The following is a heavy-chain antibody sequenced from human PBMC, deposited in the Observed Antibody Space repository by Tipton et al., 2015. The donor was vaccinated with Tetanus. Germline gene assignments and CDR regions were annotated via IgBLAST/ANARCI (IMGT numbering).Heavy chain of an antibody. CDR1: GGSISGGRYY. D-gene: IGHD1-26*01. V-gene: IGHV4-31*03. CDR2: IYSSGCT. J-gene: IGHJ4*02. Sequence: GLVKPSQTLSLTCTVSGGSISGGRYYWSWIRQRPGNGLEWIGDIYSSGCTYSDLSLKSRVTISADTSKNQFSLRLKSVTVAAAAVYYCAREEARGARGWNYFDCWGLGTLVTVSS. CDR3: AREEARGARGWNYFDC.